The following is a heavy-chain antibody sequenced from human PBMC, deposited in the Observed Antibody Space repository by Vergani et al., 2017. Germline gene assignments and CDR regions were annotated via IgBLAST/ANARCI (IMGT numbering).Heavy chain of an antibody. J-gene: IGHJ4*02. D-gene: IGHD1-26*01. CDR1: GYTFTSYA. CDR3: AREDSGSYYNYFDY. Sequence: QVQLVQSGAEVKKPGASVKVSCKASGYTFTSYAMHWVRQAPGQRLEWMGWINAGNGNTKYSPKFQCRVTITRDTSASTAYMELSSMRSEDTAVYYCAREDSGSYYNYFDYWGQGTLVTVSS. V-gene: IGHV1-3*01. CDR2: INAGNGNT.